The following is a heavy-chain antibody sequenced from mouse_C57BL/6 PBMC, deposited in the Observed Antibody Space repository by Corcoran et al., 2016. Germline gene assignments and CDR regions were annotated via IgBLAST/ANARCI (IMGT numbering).Heavy chain of an antibody. V-gene: IGHV1-26*01. CDR2: INPNNGGT. J-gene: IGHJ4*01. CDR1: GYTFTDYY. CDR3: ARWSYDGYYRGYAMDY. D-gene: IGHD2-3*01. Sequence: EVQLQQSGPELVKPGASVKISCKASGYTFTDYYMNWVKQSHGKSLEWIGDINPNNGGTSYNQKFKGKATLTVDKSSSTAYMELRSLTSEDSAVYYCARWSYDGYYRGYAMDYGGQGTSVTVSS.